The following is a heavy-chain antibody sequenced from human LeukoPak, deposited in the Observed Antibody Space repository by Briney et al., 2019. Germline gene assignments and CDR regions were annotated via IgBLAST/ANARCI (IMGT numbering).Heavy chain of an antibody. J-gene: IGHJ4*02. CDR1: GYPFSAYY. V-gene: IGHV1-2*02. Sequence: GASVKVSCKASGYPFSAYYTHWVRQAPGQGLEWMGWINPNSGGTNYAQKFQGRVTMTRETSITTAYMELSRLNSDDTAVYYCATEGKTVRGVYTDYWGQGTLVTVSS. D-gene: IGHD3-10*02. CDR2: INPNSGGT. CDR3: ATEGKTVRGVYTDY.